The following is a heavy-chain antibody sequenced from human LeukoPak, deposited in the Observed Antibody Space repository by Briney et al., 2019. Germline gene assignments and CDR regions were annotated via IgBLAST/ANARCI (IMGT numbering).Heavy chain of an antibody. Sequence: SQTPSLTCTVSGGSISSGSYYWSWIRQPAGKGLEWIGRIYTSGSTNYNPSLKSRVTISVDTSKNQFSLKLSSVTAADTAVYYCAREVVPAATIDYWGQGTLVTVSS. J-gene: IGHJ4*02. D-gene: IGHD2-2*01. CDR3: AREVVPAATIDY. V-gene: IGHV4-61*02. CDR2: IYTSGST. CDR1: GGSISSGSYY.